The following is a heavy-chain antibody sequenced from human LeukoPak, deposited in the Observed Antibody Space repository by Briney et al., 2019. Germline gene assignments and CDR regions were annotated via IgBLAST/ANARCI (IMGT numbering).Heavy chain of an antibody. V-gene: IGHV3-30*03. CDR1: GFTFSSYG. CDR3: ATLGTYYYDSSGSPGAFDI. Sequence: HPGGSLRLSCAASGFTFSSYGMHWVRQAPGKGLEWVAVISYDGSNKYYADSVKGRFTISRDNSKNTLYLQMNSLRAEDTAVYYCATLGTYYYDSSGSPGAFDIWGQGTMVTVSS. CDR2: ISYDGSNK. J-gene: IGHJ3*02. D-gene: IGHD3-22*01.